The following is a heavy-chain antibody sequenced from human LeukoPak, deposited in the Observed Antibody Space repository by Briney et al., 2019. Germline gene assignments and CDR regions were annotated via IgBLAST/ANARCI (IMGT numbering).Heavy chain of an antibody. V-gene: IGHV3-30*02. CDR2: KQYDGSYE. CDR3: ALSIRRSRYFDL. Sequence: GGSLRLSCATSGFTFNSYNMYWVRQPPGKGLEWVSFKQYDGSYEYYADSVKGRFTISRDNSKNTLYLQVSRMKPEDTAIYYCALSIRRSRYFDLWGRGTLVTVSS. J-gene: IGHJ2*01. CDR1: GFTFNSYN.